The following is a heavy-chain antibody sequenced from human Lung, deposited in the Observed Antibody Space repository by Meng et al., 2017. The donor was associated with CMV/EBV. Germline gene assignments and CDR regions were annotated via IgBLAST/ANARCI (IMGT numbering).Heavy chain of an antibody. J-gene: IGHJ3*02. CDR2: IYSDGIST. V-gene: IGHV3-74*01. Sequence: GGSLRLXXAVSGININTYWMHWVRQDPGKGLVWLSRIYSDGISTRYADSVKGRFTISRDNTKNTLYLQMNGLRAEDTAVYYCAREPGRGAFDIWGRGTLVTVSS. CDR3: AREPGRGAFDI. CDR1: GININTYW. D-gene: IGHD3-10*01.